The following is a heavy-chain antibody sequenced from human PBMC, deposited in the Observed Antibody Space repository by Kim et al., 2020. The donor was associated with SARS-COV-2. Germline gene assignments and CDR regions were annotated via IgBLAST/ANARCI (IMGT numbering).Heavy chain of an antibody. CDR1: GYTLTELS. V-gene: IGHV1-24*01. D-gene: IGHD6-19*01. CDR3: ATVSQWLVRYGMDV. CDR2: FDPEDGET. Sequence: ASVKVSCKVSGYTLTELSMHWVRQAPGKGLEWMGGFDPEDGETIYAQKFQGRVTMTEDTSTDTAYMELSSLRSEDTAVYYCATVSQWLVRYGMDVWGQGTTVTVSS. J-gene: IGHJ6*02.